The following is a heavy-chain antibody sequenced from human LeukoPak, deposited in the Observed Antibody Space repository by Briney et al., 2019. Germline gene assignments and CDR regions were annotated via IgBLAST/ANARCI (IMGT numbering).Heavy chain of an antibody. CDR2: IRYDGSNK. Sequence: GGSLRLSCAASGFTFSSYGMHWVRQAPGKGLEWVAFIRYDGSNKYYADSVKGRFTISRDNSKNTLYLQMNSLRAEDTAVYYCAKDWGHVDTAMLDDYWGQGTLVTVSS. D-gene: IGHD5-18*01. V-gene: IGHV3-30*02. CDR3: AKDWGHVDTAMLDDY. J-gene: IGHJ4*02. CDR1: GFTFSSYG.